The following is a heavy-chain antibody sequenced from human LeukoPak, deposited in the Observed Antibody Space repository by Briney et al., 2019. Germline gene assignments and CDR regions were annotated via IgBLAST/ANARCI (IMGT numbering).Heavy chain of an antibody. Sequence: SETLSITCTVSGGSISSYYWSWIRQPPGKGLEWIGYIYYSGSTNYNPSLKSRVTISVDTSKNQFSLKLSSVTAADTAVYYCARVTRGAFDYWGQGTLVTVSS. V-gene: IGHV4-59*01. CDR2: IYYSGST. J-gene: IGHJ4*02. CDR1: GGSISSYY. D-gene: IGHD3-10*01. CDR3: ARVTRGAFDY.